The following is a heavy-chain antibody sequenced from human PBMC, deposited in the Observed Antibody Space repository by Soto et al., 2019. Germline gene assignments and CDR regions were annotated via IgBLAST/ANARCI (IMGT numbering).Heavy chain of an antibody. CDR1: GFSFSSYS. V-gene: IGHV3-48*01. CDR2: ISSSSSTI. CDR3: AIVPADHGHYGMDV. D-gene: IGHD2-2*01. J-gene: IGHJ6*02. Sequence: EVQLVESGGGLVQPGGSLRLSCAASGFSFSSYSMNWVRQAPGKGLEWVSYISSSSSTIYYVDSVKGRFTISRDNAKNSLFLQMNSLRAEDTAVYYCAIVPADHGHYGMDVWGQGTTVTVSS.